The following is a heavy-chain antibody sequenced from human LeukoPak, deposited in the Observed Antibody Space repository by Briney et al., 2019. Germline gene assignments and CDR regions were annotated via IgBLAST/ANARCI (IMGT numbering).Heavy chain of an antibody. CDR2: IYYSGST. J-gene: IGHJ4*02. CDR3: ARGLCSSTSCYHFDY. V-gene: IGHV4-59*01. Sequence: PSETLSLTCTVSGGSISSYYWSWIRQPPGKGLEWIGYIYYSGSTNYNPSLKSRVTISVDTSKNQFSLKLSSVTAADTAVYYCARGLCSSTSCYHFDYWGQGTLVTVSS. CDR1: GGSISSYY. D-gene: IGHD2-2*01.